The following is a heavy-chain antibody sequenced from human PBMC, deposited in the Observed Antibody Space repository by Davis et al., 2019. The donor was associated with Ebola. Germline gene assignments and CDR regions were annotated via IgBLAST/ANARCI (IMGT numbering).Heavy chain of an antibody. Sequence: GESLKISCAASGFTSSGFTFSDYDMNWVRQTPGKGLEWVSTISKTSVYTYYADSVKGRFTISRDNAKNSLYLQMNSLRDEDTAVYYCARDSDDYSFDYWGQGTLVTVSS. J-gene: IGHJ4*02. CDR2: ISKTSVYT. D-gene: IGHD4-11*01. CDR3: ARDSDDYSFDY. V-gene: IGHV3-21*01. CDR1: GFTSSGFTFSDYD.